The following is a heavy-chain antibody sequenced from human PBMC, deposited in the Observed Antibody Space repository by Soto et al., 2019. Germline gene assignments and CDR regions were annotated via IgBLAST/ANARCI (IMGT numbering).Heavy chain of an antibody. D-gene: IGHD7-27*01. CDR1: GFTFDDYT. CDR3: AKDIRLNGDRNYYYGMDV. Sequence: GGSLRLSCAASGFTFDDYTMHWVRQAPGKGLEWVSLISWDGGSTYYADSVKGRFTISRDNSKNSLYLQMNSLRTEDTALYYCAKDIRLNGDRNYYYGMDVWGQGTTVTVSS. CDR2: ISWDGGST. V-gene: IGHV3-43*01. J-gene: IGHJ6*02.